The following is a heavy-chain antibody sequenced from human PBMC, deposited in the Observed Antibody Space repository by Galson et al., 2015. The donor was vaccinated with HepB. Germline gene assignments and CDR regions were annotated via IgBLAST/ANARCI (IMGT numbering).Heavy chain of an antibody. Sequence: SLRLSCAGSGFTFSRYPMHWVRQAPGKGLEWVAVISHDGTMEYYRESVKGRFSISRDSVKSTLYLQMNSLRAADTAVYYCSRDVGSCSGGYCYTPRYMDVWGKGTTVTVS. CDR3: SRDVGSCSGGYCYTPRYMDV. V-gene: IGHV3-30-3*01. J-gene: IGHJ6*03. CDR1: GFTFSRYP. CDR2: ISHDGTME. D-gene: IGHD2-15*01.